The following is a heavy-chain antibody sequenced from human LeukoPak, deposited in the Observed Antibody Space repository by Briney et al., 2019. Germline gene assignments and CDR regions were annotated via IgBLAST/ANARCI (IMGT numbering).Heavy chain of an antibody. D-gene: IGHD2-2*01. Sequence: GGSLRLSCAASGFTFSSYEMNWVRQAPGKGLEWVSSISSSSSFIYYADSVKGRFTISRDNAKNSLYLQMNSLRAEDTAVYYCARDPPLGSCSTISCPHLDYWGQGTLVTVSS. CDR1: GFTFSSYE. CDR3: ARDPPLGSCSTISCPHLDY. J-gene: IGHJ4*02. V-gene: IGHV3-21*01. CDR2: ISSSSSFI.